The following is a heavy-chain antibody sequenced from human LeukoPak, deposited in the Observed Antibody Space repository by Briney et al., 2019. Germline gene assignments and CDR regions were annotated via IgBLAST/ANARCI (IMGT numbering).Heavy chain of an antibody. D-gene: IGHD3-22*01. J-gene: IGHJ4*02. CDR1: GGSISSSSYY. CDR3: ARDGTVTVVGPFDY. CDR2: IYHSGSA. V-gene: IGHV4-39*07. Sequence: SETLSLTCTVSGGSISSSSYYWGWIRQPPGKGLEWIGSIYHSGSAYYNPSLKSRVTISIDTSKNQFSLKLSSVTAADTAVYYCARDGTVTVVGPFDYWGQGTLVTVSS.